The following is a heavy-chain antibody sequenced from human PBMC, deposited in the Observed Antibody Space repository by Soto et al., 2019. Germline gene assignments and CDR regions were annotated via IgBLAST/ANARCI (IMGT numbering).Heavy chain of an antibody. Sequence: LRLSCAASGCTFSSYGMHWVRQAPGKGLEWVAVIWYDGSNKYYADSVKGRFTISRDNSKNTLYLQMNSLRAEDTAVYYCARDPERTALTYYDSSGYYFAGLDYWGQGTLVTVSS. J-gene: IGHJ4*02. CDR1: GCTFSSYG. V-gene: IGHV3-33*01. CDR3: ARDPERTALTYYDSSGYYFAGLDY. CDR2: IWYDGSNK. D-gene: IGHD3-22*01.